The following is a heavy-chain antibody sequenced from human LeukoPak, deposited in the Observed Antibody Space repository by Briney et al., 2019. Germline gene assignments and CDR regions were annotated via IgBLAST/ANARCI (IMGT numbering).Heavy chain of an antibody. CDR2: ISGSGDNT. Sequence: GGSLRLSCAASGFTFSSYWMSWVRQAPGKGLEWISAISGSGDNTYYAESVKGRFTISRDNSKNTLYLRMKSLRAEDTAIYYCAKESTVTPGNVNWFDSWGQGTLVTVSS. J-gene: IGHJ5*01. V-gene: IGHV3-23*01. CDR3: AKESTVTPGNVNWFDS. D-gene: IGHD4-17*01. CDR1: GFTFSSYW.